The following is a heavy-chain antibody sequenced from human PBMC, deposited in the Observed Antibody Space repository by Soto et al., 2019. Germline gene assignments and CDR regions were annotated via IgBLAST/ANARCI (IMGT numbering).Heavy chain of an antibody. CDR2: INAGNGDT. J-gene: IGHJ4*02. CDR1: GYTFTNYP. Sequence: ASVKVSCKASGYTFTNYPIHWVRQAPGQGLEWMGWINAGNGDTKYSQKFQGRVTITRDTSANTAYMELSSLRSEDTAVFYCARDWTHYDSSGPGDYWGQGTLVTVSS. CDR3: ARDWTHYDSSGPGDY. V-gene: IGHV1-3*01. D-gene: IGHD3-22*01.